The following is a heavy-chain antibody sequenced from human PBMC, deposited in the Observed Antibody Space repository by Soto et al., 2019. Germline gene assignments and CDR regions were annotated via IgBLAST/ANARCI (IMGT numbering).Heavy chain of an antibody. Sequence: QLQLQESGPGLVKPSETLSLTCTVSGGSISSSSYYWGWIRQPPGKGLEWIGSIYYSGSTYYNPSLKSRVTISVDTSKNQFSLKLSSVTAADTAVYYCARHYRLGRDVTPATYWGQGTLVTVSS. CDR1: GGSISSSSYY. D-gene: IGHD3-16*02. CDR3: ARHYRLGRDVTPATY. J-gene: IGHJ4*02. V-gene: IGHV4-39*01. CDR2: IYYSGST.